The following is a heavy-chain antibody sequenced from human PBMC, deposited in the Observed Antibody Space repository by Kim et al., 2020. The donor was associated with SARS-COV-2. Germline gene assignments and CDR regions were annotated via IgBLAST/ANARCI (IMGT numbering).Heavy chain of an antibody. Sequence: GGSLRLSCTTSGFTFGDFAMTWVRQVPGKGLEWIGVIRNKAYGGTTEYAASVKGRFTISRDDSRSSAYLQMNSLKTEDTAVYYCTRGGRHLEWLSDVWG. CDR2: IRNKAYGGTT. J-gene: IGHJ6*02. CDR1: GFTFGDFA. CDR3: TRGGRHLEWLSDV. D-gene: IGHD3-3*01. V-gene: IGHV3-49*04.